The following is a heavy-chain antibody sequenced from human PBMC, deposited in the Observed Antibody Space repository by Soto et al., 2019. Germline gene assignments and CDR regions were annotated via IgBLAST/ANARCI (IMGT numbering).Heavy chain of an antibody. V-gene: IGHV4-4*02. CDR1: GGSISSSNW. CDR3: ARAVSGTSVFDY. J-gene: IGHJ4*02. CDR2: IYHSGST. D-gene: IGHD1-7*01. Sequence: NPSETLSLTCTVSGGSISSSNWWSWVRQPPGKGLEWIGEIYHSGSTNYNPSLKSRLTMSADKSKNQLSLMMTSVTAADTAMYYCARAVSGTSVFDYWGRGTLVTVSS.